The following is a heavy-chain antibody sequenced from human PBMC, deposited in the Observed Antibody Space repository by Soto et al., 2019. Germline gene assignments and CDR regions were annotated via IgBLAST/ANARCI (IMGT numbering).Heavy chain of an antibody. CDR3: ARPVDYRDAFDI. Sequence: PGGSLSLSCAASGFTFSSYAMSWVRQAPGKGLEWVSAISSSGGSTYYADSVKGRFTISRDNSRNTLYLQMNSLRAEDTAVYYCARPVDYRDAFDIWGQGTMVTVSS. CDR1: GFTFSSYA. J-gene: IGHJ3*02. V-gene: IGHV3-23*01. CDR2: ISSSGGST. D-gene: IGHD4-17*01.